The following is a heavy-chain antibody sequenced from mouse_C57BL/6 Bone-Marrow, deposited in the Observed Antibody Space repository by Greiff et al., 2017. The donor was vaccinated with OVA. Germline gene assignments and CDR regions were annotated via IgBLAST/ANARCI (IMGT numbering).Heavy chain of an antibody. V-gene: IGHV7-1*01. CDR2: SRNKANDYTT. CDR3: ARDGYYDWYFDV. Sequence: EVQGVESGGGLVQSGRSLRLSCATSGFTFSDFYMEWVRQAPGKGLEWIAASRNKANDYTTEYSASVKGRFIVSRDTSQSILYLQMNALRAEDTAIYYCARDGYYDWYFDVWGTGTTVTVSS. D-gene: IGHD1-1*01. CDR1: GFTFSDFY. J-gene: IGHJ1*03.